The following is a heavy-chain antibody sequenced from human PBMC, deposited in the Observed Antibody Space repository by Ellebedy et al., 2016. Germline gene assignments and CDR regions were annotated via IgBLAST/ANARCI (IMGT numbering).Heavy chain of an antibody. V-gene: IGHV5-51*01. CDR2: IYPGDSDT. J-gene: IGHJ4*02. CDR1: GYYTFSDFW. Sequence: GESLKISCKGSGYYTFSDFWIGWVRQKPGKGLEWMGIIYPGDSDTRYSPSFQGQVTISADKSISTAYLQWSSLKASDTAMYYCARRGWFGEPRGFDYWGQGTLVTVSS. D-gene: IGHD3-10*01. CDR3: ARRGWFGEPRGFDY.